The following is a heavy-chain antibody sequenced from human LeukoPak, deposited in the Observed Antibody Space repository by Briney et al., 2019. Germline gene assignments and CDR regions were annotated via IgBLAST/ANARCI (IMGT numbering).Heavy chain of an antibody. J-gene: IGHJ6*03. D-gene: IGHD1-26*01. CDR2: INPSGGST. CDR3: ARGGVGARRYYYYYMDV. CDR1: GYTFTSYY. Sequence: ASVKVSCKASGYTFTSYYMHWVRQAPGQGLEWMGIINPSGGSTSYAQKFQGRVTMTRDMSTSTVYMELSSLRSEDTAVYYCARGGVGARRYYYYYMDVWGKGTTVTVSS. V-gene: IGHV1-46*01.